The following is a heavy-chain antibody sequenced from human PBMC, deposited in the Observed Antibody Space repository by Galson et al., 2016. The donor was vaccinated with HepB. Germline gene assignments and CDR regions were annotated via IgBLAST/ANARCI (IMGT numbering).Heavy chain of an antibody. Sequence: QSGAEVKKPGESLKISCKGSGHSFTSYWIGWVRQTPGKGLEWMGIIYPGDSDTRYSPSFQGQVTISADKSISTAYLQWSSLKASDTATYYCASTSGYSYGPQHGMDVWGQGTTVTVSS. CDR2: IYPGDSDT. CDR1: GHSFTSYW. J-gene: IGHJ6*02. D-gene: IGHD5-18*01. V-gene: IGHV5-51*01. CDR3: ASTSGYSYGPQHGMDV.